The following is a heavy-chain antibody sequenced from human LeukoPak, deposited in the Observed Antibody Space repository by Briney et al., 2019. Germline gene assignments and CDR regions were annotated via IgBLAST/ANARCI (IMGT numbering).Heavy chain of an antibody. CDR3: ARGGGSGSYNPYDY. CDR1: GFTFSSYG. V-gene: IGHV3-30*03. CDR2: ISYDGNNK. Sequence: GGSLRLSCAASGFTFSSYGMLWVRQAPGKGLEWVAVISYDGNNKYYADSVKGRFTISRDNSKNTVYLQMNSLRAEDTAVYYCARGGGSGSYNPYDYWGQGTLVTVSS. D-gene: IGHD3-10*01. J-gene: IGHJ4*02.